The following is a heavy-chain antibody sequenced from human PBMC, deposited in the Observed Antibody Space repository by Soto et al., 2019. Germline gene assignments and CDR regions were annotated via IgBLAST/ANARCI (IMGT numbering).Heavy chain of an antibody. CDR1: GFTFSSYA. J-gene: IGHJ6*02. CDR3: AKEGPRNIVVVTAIPYYYYGMDV. CDR2: ISGSGGST. Sequence: LRLSCAASGFTFSSYAMSWVRQAPGKGLEWVSAISGSGGSTYYADSVKGRFTISRDNSKNTLYLQMNSLRAEDTAVYYCAKEGPRNIVVVTAIPYYYYGMDVWGQGTTVTVSS. D-gene: IGHD2-21*02. V-gene: IGHV3-23*01.